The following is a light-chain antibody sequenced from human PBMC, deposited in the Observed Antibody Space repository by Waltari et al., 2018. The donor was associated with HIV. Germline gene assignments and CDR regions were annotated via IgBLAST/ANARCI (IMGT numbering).Light chain of an antibody. CDR2: DDS. CDR1: NIGTRS. Sequence: SYVLPQPPSVSVAPGQTARITCGGNNIGTRSVHWYQQKPGQAPVLVVHDDSDRPSGIPERFSGSNSGNTATVTISRVEAGDEADYYCQVWDNGSDHPVIFGGGTKLTVL. J-gene: IGLJ2*01. V-gene: IGLV3-21*02. CDR3: QVWDNGSDHPVI.